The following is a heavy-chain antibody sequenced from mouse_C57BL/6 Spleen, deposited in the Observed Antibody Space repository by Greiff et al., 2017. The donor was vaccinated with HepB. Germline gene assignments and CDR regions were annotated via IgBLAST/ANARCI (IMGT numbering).Heavy chain of an antibody. CDR3: AIFTTYYFDY. CDR2: INPNNGGT. Sequence: EVQLQQSGPELVKPGASVKISCKASGYTFTDYYMNWVKQSHGKSLEWIGDINPNNGGTSYNQKFKGKATLTVDKSSSTAYMELRSLTSEDSAVYYCAIFTTYYFDYWGQGITLTVSS. V-gene: IGHV1-26*01. D-gene: IGHD1-1*01. J-gene: IGHJ2*01. CDR1: GYTFTDYY.